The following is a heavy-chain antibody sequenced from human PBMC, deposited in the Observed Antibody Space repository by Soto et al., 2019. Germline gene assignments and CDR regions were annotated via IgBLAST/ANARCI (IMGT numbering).Heavy chain of an antibody. Sequence: PGGSLRLSCAASGFTFSSYAMHWVRQAPGKGLEWVAVISYDGSNKYYADSVKGRFTISRDNSKNTLYLQMNSLRAEDTAVYYCARDRGRSSSGSTRFSDYCGQGILVTVSS. V-gene: IGHV3-30-3*01. CDR2: ISYDGSNK. CDR3: ARDRGRSSSGSTRFSDY. J-gene: IGHJ4*02. CDR1: GFTFSSYA. D-gene: IGHD6-19*01.